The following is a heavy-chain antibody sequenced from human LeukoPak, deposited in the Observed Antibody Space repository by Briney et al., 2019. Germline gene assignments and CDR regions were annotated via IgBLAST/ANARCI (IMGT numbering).Heavy chain of an antibody. CDR3: ARSPLGRSYLSYFDY. CDR2: IRYDGSNK. D-gene: IGHD7-27*01. V-gene: IGHV3-30*02. Sequence: GGSLRLSCAASGFTFSSYGMHWVRQAPGKGLEWVAFIRYDGSNKYYADSVKGRFTISRDNSKNTLYLQMNSLRAEDTAVYYCARSPLGRSYLSYFDYWGQGTLVTVSS. CDR1: GFTFSSYG. J-gene: IGHJ4*02.